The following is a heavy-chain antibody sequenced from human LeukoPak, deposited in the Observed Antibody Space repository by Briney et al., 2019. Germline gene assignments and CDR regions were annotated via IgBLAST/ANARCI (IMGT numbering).Heavy chain of an antibody. CDR1: GFTLSSYE. CDR2: ISSSGTTI. J-gene: IGHJ4*02. Sequence: SGGSLRLSCAASGFTLSSYELNWVRQAPGKGLEWISCISSSGTTIYYTDSVKGRFTISRDNAKNSLYLQMNSLRAADTAVYYCARGLGKGDYWGQGTLVTVSS. D-gene: IGHD7-27*01. CDR3: ARGLGKGDY. V-gene: IGHV3-48*03.